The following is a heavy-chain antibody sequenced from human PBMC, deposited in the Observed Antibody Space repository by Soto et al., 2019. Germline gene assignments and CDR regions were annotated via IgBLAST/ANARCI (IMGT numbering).Heavy chain of an antibody. J-gene: IGHJ4*02. V-gene: IGHV3-23*01. CDR1: GFSFGSYA. CDR2: ISGSDGKT. D-gene: IGHD3-3*01. Sequence: QAGGSLRLSCVASGFSFGSYALTWVRQAPGKGLEWVSTISGSDGKTFYADAVKGRFSISRDISQSTLYLQMNSLRADDTAIYYCARWSYLDYWGQGTRVTVS. CDR3: ARWSYLDY.